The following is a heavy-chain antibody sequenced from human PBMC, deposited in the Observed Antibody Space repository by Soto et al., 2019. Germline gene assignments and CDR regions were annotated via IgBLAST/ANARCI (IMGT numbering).Heavy chain of an antibody. Sequence: EVQLVESGGGLVQPGGSLRLSCAASGFTFSSYWMSWVRQAPGKGLEWVANIKQDGSEKYYVDSVKGRFTISRDNAKNSLYLQMNSLRAEDTAVYYCARGGDDYGDYGPSFDYWGQGTLVTVSS. V-gene: IGHV3-7*04. J-gene: IGHJ4*02. CDR1: GFTFSSYW. D-gene: IGHD4-17*01. CDR3: ARGGDDYGDYGPSFDY. CDR2: IKQDGSEK.